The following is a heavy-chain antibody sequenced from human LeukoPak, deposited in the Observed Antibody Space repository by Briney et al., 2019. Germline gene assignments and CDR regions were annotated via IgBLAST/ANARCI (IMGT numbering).Heavy chain of an antibody. CDR3: ARRAGGYSHPYVY. D-gene: IGHD4-23*01. V-gene: IGHV3-53*01. Sequence: GGSLRLPWAVSGFTVSGNYMSWVRQAPGKGLEWVSLIYSGGTTYYADSVKGRFTISRDNSKNTLYLQMNSLRAEDTAVYYCARRAGGYSHPYVYWGQGILVTVSS. CDR1: GFTVSGNY. J-gene: IGHJ4*02. CDR2: IYSGGTT.